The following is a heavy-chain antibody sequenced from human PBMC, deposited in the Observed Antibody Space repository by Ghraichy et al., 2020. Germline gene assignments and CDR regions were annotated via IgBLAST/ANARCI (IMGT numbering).Heavy chain of an antibody. Sequence: GGSLRLSCAASGFAFSNYAMTWVRQAPGKGLEWAAVISGSGGSAFYADSVKGRFTISRDNSKNTLYLQMNSLRAEDTAVYYCAKDTVYSSSRFHNWYDPWGQGNLVTVTP. J-gene: IGHJ5*02. V-gene: IGHV3-23*01. CDR3: AKDTVYSSSRFHNWYDP. CDR2: ISGSGGSA. D-gene: IGHD2-2*01. CDR1: GFAFSNYA.